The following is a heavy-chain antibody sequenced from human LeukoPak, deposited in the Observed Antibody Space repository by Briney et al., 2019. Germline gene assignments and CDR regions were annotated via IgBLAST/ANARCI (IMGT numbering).Heavy chain of an antibody. Sequence: SETLSLICTVSGGSISSYYWSWIRQPPGKGLEWIGYIYYSGSTNYNPSLKSRVTISVDASKNQFSLKLSSVTAADTAVYYCASSDILTGLDYWGQGTLVTVSS. CDR1: GGSISSYY. J-gene: IGHJ4*02. V-gene: IGHV4-59*01. D-gene: IGHD3-9*01. CDR2: IYYSGST. CDR3: ASSDILTGLDY.